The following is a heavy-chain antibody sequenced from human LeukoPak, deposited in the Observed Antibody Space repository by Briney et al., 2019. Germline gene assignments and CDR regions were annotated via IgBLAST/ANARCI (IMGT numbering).Heavy chain of an antibody. CDR3: AKSIAAAGTGGY. V-gene: IGHV3-23*01. CDR2: ISGSGGST. CDR1: GFTFSSHW. Sequence: GGSLRLSCAASGFTFSSHWMSWVRQAPGKGLEWVSAISGSGGSTYYADSVKGRFTISRDNSKNTLYLQMNSLRAEDTAVYYCAKSIAAAGTGGYWGQGTLVTVSS. J-gene: IGHJ4*02. D-gene: IGHD6-13*01.